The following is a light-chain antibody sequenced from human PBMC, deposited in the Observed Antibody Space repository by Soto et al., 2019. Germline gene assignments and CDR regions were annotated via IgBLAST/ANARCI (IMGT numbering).Light chain of an antibody. CDR2: AAS. CDR1: QSLSSW. CDR3: QQATTFPIT. V-gene: IGKV1-12*01. J-gene: IGKJ3*01. Sequence: DIQMTQSPSSVSASVGDRVTITCRASQSLSSWLAWYQQKPGKARKLLIYAASSLQSGVPSRFSGSGSGTDFNFTISSLQPEDFATYYCQQATTFPITFGPGTKVDVK.